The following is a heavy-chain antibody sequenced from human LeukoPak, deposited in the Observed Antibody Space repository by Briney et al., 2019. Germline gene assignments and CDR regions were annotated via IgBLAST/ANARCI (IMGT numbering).Heavy chain of an antibody. D-gene: IGHD2-2*01. J-gene: IGHJ4*02. CDR2: IYYSGGT. V-gene: IGHV4-59*01. Sequence: SETLSLTCTVSGGSISAYSWSWIRQPPGKGLEWIGHIYYSGGTNYNPSLKTRVTISVDTSKNQFSLKLSSVTAADTAVYYCAREGGDCSSTSCYGPVDYWGQGTLVTVSS. CDR1: GGSISAYS. CDR3: AREGGDCSSTSCYGPVDY.